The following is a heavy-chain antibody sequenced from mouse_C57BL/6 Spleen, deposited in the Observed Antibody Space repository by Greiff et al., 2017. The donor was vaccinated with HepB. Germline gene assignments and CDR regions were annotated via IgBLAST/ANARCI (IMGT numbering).Heavy chain of an antibody. CDR2: INPSTGGT. D-gene: IGHD1-1*01. J-gene: IGHJ2*01. CDR3: ARSIYYGSSGDYFDY. V-gene: IGHV1-42*01. CDR1: GYSFTGYY. Sequence: VQLQQSGPELVKPGASVKISCKASGYSFTGYYMNWVKQSPEKSLEWIGEINPSTGGTTYNQKFKAKATLTVDKSSSTAYMQLKSLTSEDSAVYYCARSIYYGSSGDYFDYWGQGTTLTVSS.